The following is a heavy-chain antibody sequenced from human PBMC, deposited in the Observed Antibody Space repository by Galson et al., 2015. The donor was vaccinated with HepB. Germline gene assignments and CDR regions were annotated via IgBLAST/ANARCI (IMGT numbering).Heavy chain of an antibody. CDR2: IWYDGSNK. D-gene: IGHD3-10*01. J-gene: IGHJ4*02. Sequence: SLRLSCAASGFTFSSYGMHWVRQAPGKGLEWVAVIWYDGSNKYYADSVKGRFTISRDNSKNTLYLQMNSLRAEDTAVYYCASEDYGSGSKGSPLDYWGQGTLVTVSS. CDR3: ASEDYGSGSKGSPLDY. CDR1: GFTFSSYG. V-gene: IGHV3-33*01.